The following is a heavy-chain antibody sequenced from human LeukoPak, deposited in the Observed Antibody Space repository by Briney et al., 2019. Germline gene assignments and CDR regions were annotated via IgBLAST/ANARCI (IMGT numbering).Heavy chain of an antibody. CDR3: ARSGGYGLIDY. CDR1: GASVSGSNYY. D-gene: IGHD1-26*01. Sequence: SETLSLTCAVSGASVSGSNYYWGWIRQPPGKGLEWIGNIYSSGSTYYNASLQSRVTISIDTSKNQFSLRLNSVTAADTAMYYCARSGGYGLIDYWGQGTRVTVSS. CDR2: IYSSGST. V-gene: IGHV4-39*01. J-gene: IGHJ4*02.